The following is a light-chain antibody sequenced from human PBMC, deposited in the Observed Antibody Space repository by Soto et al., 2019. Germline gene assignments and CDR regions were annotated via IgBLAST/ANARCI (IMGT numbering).Light chain of an antibody. Sequence: QSALTQPRSVSGSPGQSVTISCTGTSSDVGGYNYVSWYRQHPGKAPTLMIYDVSKRPSGVPDRFSGSKSGNTASLTISGLQAEDEADYYCCSYAGSYTWVFVTGTKLTVL. CDR1: SSDVGGYNY. CDR3: CSYAGSYTWV. V-gene: IGLV2-11*01. J-gene: IGLJ1*01. CDR2: DVS.